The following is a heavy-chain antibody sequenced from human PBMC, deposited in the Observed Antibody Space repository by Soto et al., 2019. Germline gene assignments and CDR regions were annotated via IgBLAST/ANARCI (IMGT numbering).Heavy chain of an antibody. V-gene: IGHV4-4*02. CDR3: AFPATADFDY. Sequence: QVQLQESGPGLVKPSGTLSLTCAVSGGSISSTNWWTWVRQSPGRGLEWIGEIYHSGTTNNSPSLKSIVNIAVDMSTTHLCLTLSSVTAADTAVYYCAFPATADFDYWGKGILVTVSS. CDR1: GGSISSTNW. J-gene: IGHJ4*02. CDR2: IYHSGTT. D-gene: IGHD6-13*01.